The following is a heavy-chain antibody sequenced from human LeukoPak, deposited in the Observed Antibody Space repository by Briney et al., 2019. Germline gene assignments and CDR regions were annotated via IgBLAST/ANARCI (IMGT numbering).Heavy chain of an antibody. J-gene: IGHJ4*02. CDR3: AKALEYGDYGPPIADY. V-gene: IGHV3-23*01. CDR2: ISGSGGST. D-gene: IGHD4-17*01. Sequence: GGSLRLSCAASGFTFSSYAMSWVRQAPGKGLEWVSAISGSGGSTYYADSVKGRFTISRDNSKNTLYLQMNSLRAEDTAVYYCAKALEYGDYGPPIADYWGQGTLVTVSS. CDR1: GFTFSSYA.